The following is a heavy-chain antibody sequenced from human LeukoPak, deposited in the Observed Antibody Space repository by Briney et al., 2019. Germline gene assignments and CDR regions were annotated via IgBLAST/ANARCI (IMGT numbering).Heavy chain of an antibody. J-gene: IGHJ4*02. D-gene: IGHD3-9*01. CDR1: GGTFSSYA. CDR3: AGGRAGRYFDWLLDY. Sequence: ASVKVSCKASGGTFSSYAISWVRQAPGQGLEWMGGIIPIFGTANYAQKFQGRVTITADESTSTAYMELSSLRSEDTAVYYCAGGRAGRYFDWLLDYRGQGTLVTVSS. V-gene: IGHV1-69*13. CDR2: IIPIFGTA.